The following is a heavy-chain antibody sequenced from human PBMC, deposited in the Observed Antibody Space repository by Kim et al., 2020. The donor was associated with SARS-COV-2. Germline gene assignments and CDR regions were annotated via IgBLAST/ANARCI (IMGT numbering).Heavy chain of an antibody. Sequence: KEGGSKIHSVGSVRGRFTISRDNAKTSLYLQMNSLSAEDTAVYYCAREWLLWGQGTLVTVSS. J-gene: IGHJ4*02. CDR3: AREWLL. D-gene: IGHD3-22*01. CDR2: KEGGSKI. V-gene: IGHV3-7*03.